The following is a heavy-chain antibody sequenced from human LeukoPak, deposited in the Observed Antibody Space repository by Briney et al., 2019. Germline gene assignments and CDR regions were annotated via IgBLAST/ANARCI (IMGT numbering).Heavy chain of an antibody. Sequence: ASVKVSCKVSGYTLTELSMHWVRQAPGKGLEWMGGFDPEDGETIYAQKFQGRVTMTTDTSTSTAYMELRSLRSDDTAVYYCARERLISPYYDFWSGPRSVRNWYFDLWGRGTLVTVSS. CDR1: GYTLTELS. D-gene: IGHD3-3*01. J-gene: IGHJ2*01. CDR3: ARERLISPYYDFWSGPRSVRNWYFDL. V-gene: IGHV1-24*01. CDR2: FDPEDGET.